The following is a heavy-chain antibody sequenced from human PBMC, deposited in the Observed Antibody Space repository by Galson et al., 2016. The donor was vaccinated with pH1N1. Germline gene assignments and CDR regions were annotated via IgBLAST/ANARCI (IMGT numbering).Heavy chain of an antibody. D-gene: IGHD6-19*01. CDR3: ARPAEQQWLVILPFGY. CDR1: GFAFSSYE. Sequence: SLRLSCAASGFAFSSYEMNWVRQAPGKGLEWASHISRSGSTIHYADSVKGRFTVSRDNAKNSLYLQMNSLRAEDTADYYCARPAEQQWLVILPFGYWGQGILVTVSS. V-gene: IGHV3-48*03. CDR2: ISRSGSTI. J-gene: IGHJ4*02.